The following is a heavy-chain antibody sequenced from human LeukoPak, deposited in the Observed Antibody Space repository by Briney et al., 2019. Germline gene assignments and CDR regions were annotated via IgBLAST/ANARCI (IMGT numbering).Heavy chain of an antibody. V-gene: IGHV3-7*01. CDR1: GFTFSNYW. CDR3: ARVGYCSGGSCYLGLYWFDP. Sequence: GGSLRLSCAASGFTFSNYWMSWVRQAPGKGLEWVANIKQDGSEKYYVDSVKGRFTISRDNAKNSLYLQMNSLRAEDTAVYYCARVGYCSGGSCYLGLYWFDPWGQGTLVTVSS. J-gene: IGHJ5*02. D-gene: IGHD2-15*01. CDR2: IKQDGSEK.